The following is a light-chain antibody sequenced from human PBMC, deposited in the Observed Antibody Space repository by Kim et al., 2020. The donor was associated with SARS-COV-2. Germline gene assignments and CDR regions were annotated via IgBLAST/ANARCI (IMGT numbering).Light chain of an antibody. J-gene: IGLJ1*01. Sequence: PGKPARMTCGGDNIGSNSVHWYQKKSGQDPVLVMYFDSDRPAEIPERFSASKSGNTATLTINKVEAGDEADYYCQVWDTSSDYQYVFGTGTKVTVL. CDR2: FDS. V-gene: IGLV3-21*04. CDR1: NIGSNS. CDR3: QVWDTSSDYQYV.